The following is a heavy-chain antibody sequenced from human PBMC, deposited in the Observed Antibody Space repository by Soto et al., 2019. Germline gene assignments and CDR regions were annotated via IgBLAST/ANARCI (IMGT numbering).Heavy chain of an antibody. V-gene: IGHV5-51*01. Sequence: PGESLKISCKGSGYSFTSYWIGWVRQMPGKGLEWMGIIYPGDSDTRYSPSFQGHVTISADKSISTAYLQWSSLKASDTAMYYCARADVSYDSSGYYDYWGQGTLVTVSS. J-gene: IGHJ4*02. CDR2: IYPGDSDT. CDR1: GYSFTSYW. CDR3: ARADVSYDSSGYYDY. D-gene: IGHD3-22*01.